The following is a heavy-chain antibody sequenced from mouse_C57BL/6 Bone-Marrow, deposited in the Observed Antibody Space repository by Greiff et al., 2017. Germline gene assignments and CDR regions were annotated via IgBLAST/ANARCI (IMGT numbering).Heavy chain of an antibody. Sequence: VQLQQSGAELARPGASVKLSCKASGYTFTSYGISWVKQRTGQGLEWIGEIYPRSGNTYYNEKFKGKATLTADKSSSTAYMELRSLTSEDSAVYFCVGDYGSSYGYFDVWGTGTTVTVSS. CDR3: VGDYGSSYGYFDV. V-gene: IGHV1-81*01. D-gene: IGHD1-1*01. J-gene: IGHJ1*03. CDR1: GYTFTSYG. CDR2: IYPRSGNT.